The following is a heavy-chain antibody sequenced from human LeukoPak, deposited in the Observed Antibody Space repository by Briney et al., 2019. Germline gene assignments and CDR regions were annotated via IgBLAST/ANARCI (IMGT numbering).Heavy chain of an antibody. CDR3: AALLWSGYYTQPGYFDY. CDR2: IYYSGST. V-gene: IGHV4-30-4*08. J-gene: IGHJ4*02. CDR1: GGSISSGDYY. D-gene: IGHD3-3*01. Sequence: PSETLSLTCTVSGGSISSGDYYWSWIRQPPGKGLEWIGYIYYSGSTYYNPSLKSRVTISVDTSKNQFSLKLSSVTAADTAVYYCAALLWSGYYTQPGYFDYWGQGTLVTVSS.